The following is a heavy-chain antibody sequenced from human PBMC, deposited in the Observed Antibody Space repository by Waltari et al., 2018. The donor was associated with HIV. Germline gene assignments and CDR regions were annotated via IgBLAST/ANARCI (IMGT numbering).Heavy chain of an antibody. CDR2: VYSDGTT. V-gene: IGHV3-66*01. D-gene: IGHD3-22*01. CDR3: AREVFYYDNSGHPGWFDP. CDR1: GFTVGNSS. J-gene: IGHJ5*02. Sequence: VRLVESGGGLVRPGGALRLSCTVSGFTVGNSSMTWVRHASGKGLEWVSTVYSDGTTVYADSVKGRFSTSRDTSKNILHLLMDSLRVDDTAVYYCAREVFYYDNSGHPGWFDPWGQGTWSPSPQ.